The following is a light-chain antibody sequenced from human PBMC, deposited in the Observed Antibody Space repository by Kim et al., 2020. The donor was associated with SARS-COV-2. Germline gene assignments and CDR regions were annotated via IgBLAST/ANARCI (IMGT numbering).Light chain of an antibody. J-gene: IGKJ2*01. CDR3: QQYYSTPYT. Sequence: DIVMTQSPDSLAVSLGERATINCKSSQSVLYSANNKNYLAWYHQKPGPPPKLLIYWASTRESGVPDRFSGSGSGTDFTLTISSLQAEDVAVYYCQQYYSTPYTFGQGTKLEI. CDR2: WAS. V-gene: IGKV4-1*01. CDR1: QSVLYSANNKNY.